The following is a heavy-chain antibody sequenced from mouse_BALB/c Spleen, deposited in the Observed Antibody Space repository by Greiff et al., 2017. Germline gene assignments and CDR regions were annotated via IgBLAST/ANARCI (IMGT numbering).Heavy chain of an antibody. CDR2: ISNGGGST. D-gene: IGHD2-10*01. J-gene: IGHJ3*01. CDR3: ARRAYYGNHWFAY. Sequence: EVKLMESGGGLVQPGGSLKLSCAASGFTFSSYTMSWVRQTPEKRLEWVAYISNGGGSTYYPDTVKGRFTISRDNAKNTLYLQMSSLKSEDTAMYYCARRAYYGNHWFAYRGEEALVTVSA. CDR1: GFTFSSYT. V-gene: IGHV5-12-2*01.